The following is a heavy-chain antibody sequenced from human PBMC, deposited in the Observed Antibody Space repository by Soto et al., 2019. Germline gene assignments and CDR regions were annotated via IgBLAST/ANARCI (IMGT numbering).Heavy chain of an antibody. CDR1: GYTFTSYG. D-gene: IGHD5-12*01. Sequence: ASVKVSCKASGYTFTSYGISWARQAPGQGLEWMGWISAYNGNTNYAQKLQGRVTMTTDTSTSTAYMELRSLRSDDTAVYFCARERAWISAFDIWGQGTMVTVSS. V-gene: IGHV1-18*01. CDR3: ARERAWISAFDI. J-gene: IGHJ3*02. CDR2: ISAYNGNT.